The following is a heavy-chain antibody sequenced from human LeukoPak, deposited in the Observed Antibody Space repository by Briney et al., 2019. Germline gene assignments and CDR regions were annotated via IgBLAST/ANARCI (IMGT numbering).Heavy chain of an antibody. CDR1: GGSFSGYY. D-gene: IGHD2-2*02. Sequence: TSETLSLTCAVYGGSFSGYYWSWIRQPPGKGLEWIGEINHSGSTNYNPSLKSRVTTSVDTSKNQFSLKLSSVTAADTAVYYCARGGFLGYCSSTSCYMNAFDIWGQGTMVTVSS. V-gene: IGHV4-34*01. J-gene: IGHJ3*02. CDR2: INHSGST. CDR3: ARGGFLGYCSSTSCYMNAFDI.